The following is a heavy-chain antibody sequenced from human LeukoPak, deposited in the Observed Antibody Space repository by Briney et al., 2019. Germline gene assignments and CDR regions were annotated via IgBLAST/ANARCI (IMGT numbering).Heavy chain of an antibody. CDR3: ARVGIFGSGSYYGDY. D-gene: IGHD3-10*01. J-gene: IGHJ4*02. Sequence: SETLSLTCTVFGGSISSSSYYWGWIRQPPGKGLEWIGSIYYSGSTYYNPSLKSRVTISVDTSKNQFSLKLSSVTAADTAVYYCARVGIFGSGSYYGDYWGQGTLVTVSS. V-gene: IGHV4-39*07. CDR1: GGSISSSSYY. CDR2: IYYSGST.